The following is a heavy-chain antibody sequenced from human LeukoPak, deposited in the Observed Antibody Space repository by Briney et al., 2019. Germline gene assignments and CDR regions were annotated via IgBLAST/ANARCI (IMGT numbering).Heavy chain of an antibody. CDR2: ISAYNGNT. CDR1: GYTFTSYG. V-gene: IGHV1-18*01. Sequence: ASVKVSCKASGYTFTSYGISWVRQAPGQGLEWMGWISAYNGNTNYAQKLQGRVTMTEDTSTDTAYMELSSLRSEDTAVYYCATIFGVVSYGMFDYWGQGTLATVSS. D-gene: IGHD3-3*01. CDR3: ATIFGVVSYGMFDY. J-gene: IGHJ4*02.